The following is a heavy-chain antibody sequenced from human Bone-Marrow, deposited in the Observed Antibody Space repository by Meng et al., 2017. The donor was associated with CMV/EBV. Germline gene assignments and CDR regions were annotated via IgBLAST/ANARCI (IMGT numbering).Heavy chain of an antibody. V-gene: IGHV3-30*04. D-gene: IGHD2-15*01. Sequence: GESLKISCAASGFTFSSYAMSWVRQAPGKGLEWVAVISNDGTNKYYADSVKGRFTISRDNSKNTLYLQMNSLRAEDTAVYYCARDPVVSGDYYFDYWGQGKLVTVSS. CDR3: ARDPVVSGDYYFDY. CDR1: GFTFSSYA. CDR2: ISNDGTNK. J-gene: IGHJ4*02.